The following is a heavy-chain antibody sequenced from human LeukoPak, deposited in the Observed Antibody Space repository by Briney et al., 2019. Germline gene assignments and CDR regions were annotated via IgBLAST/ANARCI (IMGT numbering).Heavy chain of an antibody. Sequence: GGSLRLSCAASGFAFSSYSMNWVRQAPGKGLEWVSSISSSSSYIYYADSVKGRFTISRDNDKNSLYLQMNSLRAEDTAVYYCARGYYDSSGYCDYWGQGTLVTVSS. J-gene: IGHJ4*02. CDR3: ARGYYDSSGYCDY. CDR2: ISSSSSYI. CDR1: GFAFSSYS. D-gene: IGHD3-22*01. V-gene: IGHV3-21*01.